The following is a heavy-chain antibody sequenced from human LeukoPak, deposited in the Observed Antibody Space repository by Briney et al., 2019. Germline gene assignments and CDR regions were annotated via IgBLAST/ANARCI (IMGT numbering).Heavy chain of an antibody. J-gene: IGHJ4*02. V-gene: IGHV1-2*02. CDR3: ARESTAVSLTLDY. CDR2: INPNSGGT. CDR1: GYTFTGYY. D-gene: IGHD2-2*01. Sequence: ASVKVSCKASGYTFTGYYMHWVRQAPGQGLEWMGWINPNSGGTNYAQKFQGRVTMTMDTSISTAYMELSRLRSDDTAVYYCARESTAVSLTLDYWGQGTLVTVSS.